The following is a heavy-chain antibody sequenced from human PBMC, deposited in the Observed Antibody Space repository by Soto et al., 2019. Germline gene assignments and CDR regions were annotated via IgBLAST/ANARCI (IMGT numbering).Heavy chain of an antibody. CDR2: IYYSGST. CDR3: AKDQASGQGSFDS. D-gene: IGHD2-15*01. J-gene: IGHJ4*02. CDR1: GGSISSSSYY. Sequence: SETLSLTCTVSGGSISSSSYYWGWIRQPPGNGLEWIGSIYYSGSTYYNPSLKSRVTISVDTSKNQFSLRADDTAVYYCAKDQASGQGSFDSWGQGTLVTVSS. V-gene: IGHV4-39*01.